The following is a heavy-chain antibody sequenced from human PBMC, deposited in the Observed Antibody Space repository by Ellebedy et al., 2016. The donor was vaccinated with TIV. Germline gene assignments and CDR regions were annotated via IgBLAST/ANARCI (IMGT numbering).Heavy chain of an antibody. Sequence: GGSLRLXXAASGFTFSSYAMSWVRQAPGKGLEWVSAISGSGGSTYYADSVKGRFTISRDNSKNTLYLQMNSLRAEDTAVYYCAKDPGYYGSGSYYYLDYWGQGTLVTVSS. CDR3: AKDPGYYGSGSYYYLDY. V-gene: IGHV3-23*01. CDR2: ISGSGGST. J-gene: IGHJ4*02. CDR1: GFTFSSYA. D-gene: IGHD3-10*01.